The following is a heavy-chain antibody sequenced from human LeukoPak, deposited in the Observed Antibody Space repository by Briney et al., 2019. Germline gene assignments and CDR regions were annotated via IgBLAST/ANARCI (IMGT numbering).Heavy chain of an antibody. CDR1: GGSFSTYY. D-gene: IGHD3-9*01. CDR2: INHSGST. V-gene: IGHV4-34*01. CDR3: ARDGILTGYFDY. Sequence: SETLSLTCTVSGGSFSTYYWSWFRQPPGKGLEWIGEINHSGSTNYNPSLKSRVTISVDTSKNQFSLKLSSVTAADTAVYYCARDGILTGYFDYWGQGTLVTVSS. J-gene: IGHJ4*02.